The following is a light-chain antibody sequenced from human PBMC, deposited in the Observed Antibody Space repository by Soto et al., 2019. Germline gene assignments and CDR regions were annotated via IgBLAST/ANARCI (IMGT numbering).Light chain of an antibody. CDR2: DAS. J-gene: IGKJ5*01. V-gene: IGKV3D-20*01. CDR3: QQYGSPIT. Sequence: IVLTQSPATLSLSPGERATLSCEASQSVSSSYLAWYQQKPGLAPRLLIYDASTRATGIPDRFSGSGSGTDFTLTISSVEPEDFAVYYCQQYGSPITFGQGTRLEIK. CDR1: QSVSSSY.